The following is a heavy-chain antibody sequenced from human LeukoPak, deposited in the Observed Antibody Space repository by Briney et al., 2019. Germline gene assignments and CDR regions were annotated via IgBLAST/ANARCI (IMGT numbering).Heavy chain of an antibody. Sequence: GRSLRLSCAASGFTFSSYGMHWVRQAPGKGLEWVAVISYDGSNKYYADSVKGRFTISRDNSKNTLYLQMNSLRAEDTAVYYCARDGYCSSTSCYTGLDAFDIWGQGTMVTVSS. D-gene: IGHD2-2*02. J-gene: IGHJ3*02. CDR1: GFTFSSYG. CDR2: ISYDGSNK. CDR3: ARDGYCSSTSCYTGLDAFDI. V-gene: IGHV3-30*03.